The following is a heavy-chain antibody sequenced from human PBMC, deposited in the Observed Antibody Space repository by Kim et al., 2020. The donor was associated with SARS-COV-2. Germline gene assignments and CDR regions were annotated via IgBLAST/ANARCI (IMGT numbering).Heavy chain of an antibody. D-gene: IGHD4-4*01. CDR2: VNAANYQT. CDR1: GYTFKTYP. J-gene: IGHJ4*02. CDR3: VRDMNPTVYDY. Sequence: ASVKVSCKASGYTFKTYPIHWLRQAPGQTLEWMGWVNAANYQTKNSQKFQGRITISRDTSANTAYMELRSLTTKDTAFYYCVRDMNPTVYDYWGQGTLVTVSS. V-gene: IGHV1-3*01.